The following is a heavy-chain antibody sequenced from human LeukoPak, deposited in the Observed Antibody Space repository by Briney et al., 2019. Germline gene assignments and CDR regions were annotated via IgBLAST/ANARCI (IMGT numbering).Heavy chain of an antibody. V-gene: IGHV3-74*01. J-gene: IGHJ1*01. CDR3: AAVVPAAPFQN. D-gene: IGHD2-2*01. CDR2: INTDGSST. CDR1: GFTFSNYW. Sequence: GGPLRLSCAASGFTFSNYWMHWVRQAPGKGLVWVSRINTDGSSTSYADSVEGRFTVSRDNAKNTLFLQMNSLRAEDTAVYYCAAVVPAAPFQNWGQGTLVTVSS.